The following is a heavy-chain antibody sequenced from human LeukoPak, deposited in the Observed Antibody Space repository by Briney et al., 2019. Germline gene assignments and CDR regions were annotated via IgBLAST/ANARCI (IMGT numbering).Heavy chain of an antibody. V-gene: IGHV3-23*01. Sequence: GASLRLSCAASGFIFRNYAMSWVRQAPGKGLEWVSAITGSGDTTYYADSVKGRFTISRDNSKNTLYVEMNTLRAEDTAVYYWAKWGDYDILTGYYVSDFWGQGTLVTVSS. CDR1: GFIFRNYA. CDR3: AKWGDYDILTGYYVSDF. D-gene: IGHD3-9*01. CDR2: ITGSGDTT. J-gene: IGHJ4*02.